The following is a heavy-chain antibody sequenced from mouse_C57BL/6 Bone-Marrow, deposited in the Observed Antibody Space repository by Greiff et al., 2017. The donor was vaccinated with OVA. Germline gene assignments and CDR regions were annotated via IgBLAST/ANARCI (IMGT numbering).Heavy chain of an antibody. D-gene: IGHD1-1*01. J-gene: IGHJ4*01. CDR1: GFNIKNTY. CDR2: IDPANGNT. Sequence: EVQLQESVAELVRPGASVKLSCTASGFNIKNTYMHWVKQRPEQGLEWIGRIDPANGNTKYAPKFQGKATITADTSSNTAYLQLSSLTSEDTAIYYGARKAYYGGSYYAMDYWGQGTSVTVSS. V-gene: IGHV14-3*01. CDR3: ARKAYYGGSYYAMDY.